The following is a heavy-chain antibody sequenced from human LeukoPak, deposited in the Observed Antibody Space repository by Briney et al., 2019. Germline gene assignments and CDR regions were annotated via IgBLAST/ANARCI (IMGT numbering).Heavy chain of an antibody. J-gene: IGHJ6*04. Sequence: GASVKVSCKASGYTFTNYAIHWVRQAPGQRLECMGWINAGNGNTEYSQKFQGRVTITADESTSTAYMELSSLRSEDTAVYYCARNAVPDRPFSGMDVWGKGTTVTVSS. CDR2: INAGNGNT. CDR1: GYTFTNYA. CDR3: ARNAVPDRPFSGMDV. D-gene: IGHD2-2*01. V-gene: IGHV1-3*01.